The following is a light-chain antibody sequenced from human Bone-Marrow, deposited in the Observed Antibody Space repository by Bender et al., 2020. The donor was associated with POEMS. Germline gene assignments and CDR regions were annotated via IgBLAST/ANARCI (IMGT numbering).Light chain of an antibody. Sequence: QSVLTQPPSVSGAPGQRVTISCTGSSSNLGAGYDVHWYQQLPGTAPKLLIYSSHRRPSEVPDRFSGSRSGTSASLAISGLQSEDEADYYCAVWDDSLNGWVFGGGTKLTVL. V-gene: IGLV1-40*01. CDR1: SSNLGAGYD. CDR2: SSH. CDR3: AVWDDSLNGWV. J-gene: IGLJ3*02.